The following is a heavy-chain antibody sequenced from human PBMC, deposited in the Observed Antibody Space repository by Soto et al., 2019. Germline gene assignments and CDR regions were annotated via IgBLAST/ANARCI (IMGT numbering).Heavy chain of an antibody. CDR3: VKGGKTTVTEFDS. V-gene: IGHV3-64D*06. J-gene: IGHJ4*02. Sequence: PGGSLRLSCSASGFTFKTWSMHCVRQGPGKGLEYVSAISGDGNSNYYAESVKGRFTISRDNYKNTLHLQMSSLRADDTAVYYCVKGGKTTVTEFDSWGQGTLVTVSS. CDR1: GFTFKTWS. CDR2: ISGDGNSN. D-gene: IGHD4-4*01.